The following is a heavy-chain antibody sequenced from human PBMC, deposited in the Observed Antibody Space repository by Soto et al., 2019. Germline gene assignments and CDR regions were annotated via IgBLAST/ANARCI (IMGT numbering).Heavy chain of an antibody. D-gene: IGHD1-1*01. CDR3: ALTVQLERPHDAFDI. Sequence: SVKVSCKASGGTFSSYAISWVRQAPGQGLEWMGGIIPIFGTANYAQKFQGRVTITADDSTSTAYMELSSLRSEDTAVYYCALTVQLERPHDAFDIWGQGTMVTVSS. CDR2: IIPIFGTA. CDR1: GGTFSSYA. J-gene: IGHJ3*02. V-gene: IGHV1-69*13.